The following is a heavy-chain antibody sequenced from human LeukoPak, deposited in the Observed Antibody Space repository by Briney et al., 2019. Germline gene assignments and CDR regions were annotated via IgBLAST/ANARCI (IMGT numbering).Heavy chain of an antibody. D-gene: IGHD6-6*01. Sequence: GGSLRLSCAVSGFTVSNDYMSWVRQAPGKGLEWVSVIYGGGATYYAVSVRGRFTISRDNFENTLFLQMDNLRAEDTAVYYCTRLLPSSHHFFDSWGQGTLVAVSS. CDR3: TRLLPSSHHFFDS. CDR1: GFTVSNDY. V-gene: IGHV3-53*01. CDR2: IYGGGAT. J-gene: IGHJ4*02.